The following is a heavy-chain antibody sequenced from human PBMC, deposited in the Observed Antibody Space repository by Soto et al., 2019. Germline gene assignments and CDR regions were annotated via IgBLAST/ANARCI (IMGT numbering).Heavy chain of an antibody. CDR2: IWYDGSNK. CDR1: GFTFSSYG. Sequence: QVQLVESGGGVVQPGRSLRLSCAASGFTFSSYGMHWVRQAPGKGLAWVAVIWYDGSNKYYADSVKGRFTISRDNSKNPLYLQMDSLRAEDTAVYYCARGVWLGHVDIVATGGDYWGQGTLVTVSS. J-gene: IGHJ4*02. CDR3: ARGVWLGHVDIVATGGDY. D-gene: IGHD5-12*01. V-gene: IGHV3-33*01.